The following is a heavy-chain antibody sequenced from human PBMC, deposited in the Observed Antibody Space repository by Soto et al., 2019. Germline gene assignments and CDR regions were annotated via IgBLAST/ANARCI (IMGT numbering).Heavy chain of an antibody. J-gene: IGHJ2*01. D-gene: IGHD1-26*01. CDR1: GFTFSCCA. V-gene: IGHV3-23*01. CDR2: IHGDGDYM. CDR3: VKNRGGGSYTNWFFAS. Sequence: EVQLLDSGGGLVQPGGSLRLSCAASGFTFSCCARSWVRQAPGKGLEWVSTIHGDGDYMQYTDSVKGRFTISRDNSRNTLYLQMDRLRGDDTAVYYCVKNRGGGSYTNWFFASWGRGTLVTVSS.